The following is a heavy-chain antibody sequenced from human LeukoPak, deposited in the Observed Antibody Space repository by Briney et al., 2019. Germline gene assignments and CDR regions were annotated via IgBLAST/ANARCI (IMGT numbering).Heavy chain of an antibody. CDR1: GFTFSTYE. V-gene: IGHV3-48*03. CDR2: ISSTTYTM. CDR3: ARWGQSFDY. Sequence: GGSLRLSCAAPGFTFSTYEMIWVRQAPRKGLEWVSYISSTTYTMHYADSVKGRFTVSRDNTKNSLFLQMNSLRVEDTAVYYCARWGQSFDYWGQGTLVTVSA. J-gene: IGHJ4*02. D-gene: IGHD1-26*01.